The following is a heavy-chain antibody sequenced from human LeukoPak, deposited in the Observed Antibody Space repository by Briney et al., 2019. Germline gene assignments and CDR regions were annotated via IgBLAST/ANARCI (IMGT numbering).Heavy chain of an antibody. CDR3: AREKNYGDSYYFDY. CDR1: GGSFSGYY. V-gene: IGHV4-34*01. Sequence: SETLSLTCAVYGGSFSGYYWSWIRQPPGKGLEWIGEINHSGTTNYNPSLKSRVTISVDTSKNQFSLKLSSVTAADTAAYYCAREKNYGDSYYFDYWGQGTLVTVSS. CDR2: INHSGTT. J-gene: IGHJ4*02. D-gene: IGHD4-17*01.